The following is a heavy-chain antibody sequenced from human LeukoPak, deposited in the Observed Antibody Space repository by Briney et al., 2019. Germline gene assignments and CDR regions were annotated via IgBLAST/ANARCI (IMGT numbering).Heavy chain of an antibody. J-gene: IGHJ6*02. CDR2: IYYSGST. Sequence: SETLSLTCTVSGGSISSYYWSWIRQPPGKGLEWIGYIYYSGSTNYNPSLKSRVTISVDTSKNQFSLKLNSVTAADTAVYYCARDSGYALAYGMDVWGQGTTVTVSS. D-gene: IGHD5-12*01. CDR3: ARDSGYALAYGMDV. CDR1: GGSISSYY. V-gene: IGHV4-59*08.